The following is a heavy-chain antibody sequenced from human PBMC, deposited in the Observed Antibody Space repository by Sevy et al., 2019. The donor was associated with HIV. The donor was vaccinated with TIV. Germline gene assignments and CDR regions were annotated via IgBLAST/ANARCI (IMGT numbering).Heavy chain of an antibody. Sequence: ASVKVSCKASGYTFTSYGISWVRQAPGQGLEWMGWNSAYNGNTNYAQKLQGRVTMTTDTSTSTAYMELRSLRSDDTAVYYCARDTDTNYYGSGSYYTYWGQGTLVTVSS. D-gene: IGHD3-10*01. CDR2: NSAYNGNT. J-gene: IGHJ4*02. CDR1: GYTFTSYG. V-gene: IGHV1-18*01. CDR3: ARDTDTNYYGSGSYYTY.